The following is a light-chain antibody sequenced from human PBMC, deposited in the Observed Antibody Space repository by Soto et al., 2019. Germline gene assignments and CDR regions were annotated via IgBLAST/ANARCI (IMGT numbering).Light chain of an antibody. CDR2: SAS. J-gene: IGKJ5*01. CDR3: QQRYRTPQIT. CDR1: QSIATY. V-gene: IGKV1-39*01. Sequence: DIQMTQSPSSLSASIGDRVTITCRASQSIATYLNWYQQKPGKAPKLLSYSASVLHSGVPSRFSGSGSETDFSLTINSLQSEDYATYFCQQRYRTPQITFGPGTRLDMK.